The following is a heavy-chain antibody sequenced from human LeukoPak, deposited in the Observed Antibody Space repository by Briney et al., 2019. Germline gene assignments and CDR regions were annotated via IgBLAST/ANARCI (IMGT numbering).Heavy chain of an antibody. CDR3: ARGGDAYNPFDY. J-gene: IGHJ4*02. Sequence: PGGSLRLSCAASGVVFSNYHMSWVRQAPGKGLEWVSVIYSGGSTYYADSVKGRFTISRDDSKNTLHLQMDSLRAEDTAVYYCARGGDAYNPFDYWGQGTLVAVSS. CDR2: IYSGGST. D-gene: IGHD5-24*01. CDR1: GVVFSNYH. V-gene: IGHV3-66*02.